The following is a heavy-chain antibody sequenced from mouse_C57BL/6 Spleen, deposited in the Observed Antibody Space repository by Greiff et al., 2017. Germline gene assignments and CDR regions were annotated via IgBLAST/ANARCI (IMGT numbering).Heavy chain of an antibody. J-gene: IGHJ2*01. CDR3: ARRGYGDFDY. Sequence: VQLVESGAELVKPGASVKISCKASGYAFSSYWMNWVKQRPGKGLEWIGQIYPGDGDTNYNGKFKGKATLTADKSSSTAYMQLSSLTSEDAAVYFCARRGYGDFDYWGQGTTLTVSS. CDR1: GYAFSSYW. D-gene: IGHD1-1*01. CDR2: IYPGDGDT. V-gene: IGHV1-80*01.